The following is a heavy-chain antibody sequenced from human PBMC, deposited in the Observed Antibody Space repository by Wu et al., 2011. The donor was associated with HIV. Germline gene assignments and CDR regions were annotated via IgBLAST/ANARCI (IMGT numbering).Heavy chain of an antibody. Sequence: QIQLVQSGAEVKKPGSSVKVSCKASGGTFSRYAISWVRQAPGHGLEWMGEIIPLSGTAKYAQKFRGRVTITTDDSTSTGYMELTSLRSEDTAVYYCASQNPDLVVVVAATHAPDAFDIWGQGTTGHRLF. J-gene: IGHJ3*02. V-gene: IGHV1-69*05. CDR1: GGTFSRYA. CDR2: IIPLSGTA. D-gene: IGHD2-15*01. CDR3: ASQNPDLVVVVAATHAPDAFDI.